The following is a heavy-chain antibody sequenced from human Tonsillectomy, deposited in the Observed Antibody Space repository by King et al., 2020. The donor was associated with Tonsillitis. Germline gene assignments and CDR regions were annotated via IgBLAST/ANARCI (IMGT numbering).Heavy chain of an antibody. Sequence: VQLQESGPGLVKPSETLSLTCTVSGGSISNYYWSWIRQSPGKGLEWIGYISYSGRTNYNPSLKSRVTISVDTSKTQLFLKLTSVTAADSAVYYCARPWGTGYFYYLDLWGRGTLVTVSS. CDR1: GGSISNYY. D-gene: IGHD2-21*02. CDR3: ARPWGTGYFYYLDL. J-gene: IGHJ2*01. V-gene: IGHV4-59*01. CDR2: ISYSGRT.